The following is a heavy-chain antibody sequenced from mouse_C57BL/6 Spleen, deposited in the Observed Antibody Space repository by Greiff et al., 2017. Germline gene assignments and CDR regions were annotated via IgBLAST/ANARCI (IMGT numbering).Heavy chain of an antibody. D-gene: IGHD4-1*01. V-gene: IGHV5-17*01. CDR1: GFTFSDYG. CDR3: ARNWDVFDY. Sequence: EVHLVESGGGLVKPGGSLKLSCAASGFTFSDYGMHWVRQAPEKGLEWVAYISCGSSTIYYADTVKGRFTISRDNAKNTLFLQMTSLRSEDTAMYYCARNWDVFDYWGQGTTLTVSS. CDR2: ISCGSSTI. J-gene: IGHJ2*01.